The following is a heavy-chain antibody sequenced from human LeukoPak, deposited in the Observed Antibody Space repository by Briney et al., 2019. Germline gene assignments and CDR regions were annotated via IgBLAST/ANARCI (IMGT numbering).Heavy chain of an antibody. Sequence: ASVKVSCKASGYTFTSYDINWVRQATGQGLEWMGWMNPNSGNTGYAQKFQGRVTMTRNTSISTAYMELSSLRSEDTAVYYCARGRGSSWGYYFDYWGQGTLVTVSS. J-gene: IGHJ4*02. CDR1: GYTFTSYD. V-gene: IGHV1-8*01. D-gene: IGHD6-13*01. CDR3: ARGRGSSWGYYFDY. CDR2: MNPNSGNT.